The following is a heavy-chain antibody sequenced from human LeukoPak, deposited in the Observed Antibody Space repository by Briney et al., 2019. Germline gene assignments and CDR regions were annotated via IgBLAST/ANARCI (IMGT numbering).Heavy chain of an antibody. CDR3: ARSSLGTITAGPFDY. CDR1: RYTFSSYG. V-gene: IGHV1-18*01. J-gene: IGHJ4*02. Sequence: ASVKVSCKASRYTFSSYGIAWVRQAPGQGLEWMGWISGCNGNTNYAQKLQGRVSMTTDTSTTTAYMELRSLTSDDTALYYCARSSLGTITAGPFDYWGQGTLVTVSS. D-gene: IGHD5-12*01. CDR2: ISGCNGNT.